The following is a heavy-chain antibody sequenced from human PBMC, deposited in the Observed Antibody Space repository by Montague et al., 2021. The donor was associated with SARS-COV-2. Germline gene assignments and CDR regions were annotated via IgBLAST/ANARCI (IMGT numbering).Heavy chain of an antibody. Sequence: SETLSLTCAVHGGSFSTYSWNWIRQPPGKGLEWIGEVHHSGSTNYNPSLKSRVTISADTSKNQFSLKLTSVAAADTAVYYCARLGDGGVPSPILGVGHYYSYYWMDVWGKGTRVTVS. V-gene: IGHV4-34*01. CDR3: ARLGDGGVPSPILGVGHYYSYYWMDV. J-gene: IGHJ6*03. CDR1: GGSFSTYS. CDR2: VHHSGST. D-gene: IGHD3-10*01.